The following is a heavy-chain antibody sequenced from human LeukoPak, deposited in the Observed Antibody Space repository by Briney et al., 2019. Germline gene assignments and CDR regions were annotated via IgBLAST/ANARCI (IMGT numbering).Heavy chain of an antibody. V-gene: IGHV3-48*01. J-gene: IGHJ4*02. CDR1: GFTFNSYS. CDR2: ISFSSNTI. Sequence: GGSLRLSCAASGFTFNSYSMNWVRQAPGKGLEWVSYISFSSNTIYYADSVKGRFTISRDNDKNSLYLQMNNLRAEDTAMYYCARDPASYWGRGTLVTDSS. CDR3: ARDPASY.